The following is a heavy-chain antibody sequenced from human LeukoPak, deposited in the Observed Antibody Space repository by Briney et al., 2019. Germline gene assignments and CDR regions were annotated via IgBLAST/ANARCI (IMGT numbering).Heavy chain of an antibody. CDR3: TTYSTVTTPTDY. V-gene: IGHV3-15*01. D-gene: IGHD4-17*01. Sequence: GGSLRLSCAASGFTFSNAWMSWVRQAPGKGLEWVGRIKSKTGGGTTDYAAPVKGRFTISRDDSKNTLYLQMNSLKTEDTAVYYCTTYSTVTTPTDYWGQGTLVTVSS. CDR1: GFTFSNAW. J-gene: IGHJ4*02. CDR2: IKSKTGGGTT.